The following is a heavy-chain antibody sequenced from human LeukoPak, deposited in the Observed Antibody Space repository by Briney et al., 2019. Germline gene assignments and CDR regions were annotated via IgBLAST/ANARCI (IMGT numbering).Heavy chain of an antibody. Sequence: PSETLSLTCTVSAGSFISSSHHWGWIRQSPGKGLEWIGTVYYGRTTYYNPSLDGRVTIFLDTSANHFSLQLNSVTAADTAVYYCVRHDGRGGATMGAFDSWGQGSLVTVSS. CDR3: VRHDGRGGATMGAFDS. CDR2: VYYGRTT. J-gene: IGHJ5*01. D-gene: IGHD5-12*01. V-gene: IGHV4-39*01. CDR1: AGSFISSSHH.